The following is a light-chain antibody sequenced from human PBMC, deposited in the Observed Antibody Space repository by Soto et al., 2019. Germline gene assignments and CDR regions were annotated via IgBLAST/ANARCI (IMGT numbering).Light chain of an antibody. V-gene: IGLV1-47*02. CDR3: ASWDDSLRAVI. J-gene: IGLJ2*01. CDR1: RFNIGGNT. CDR2: SND. Sequence: QSVLTQPPSASGTPGQRVTISCSGSRFNIGGNTVNWYQHLPGTAPKLLIYSNDQRPSGVPDRFSGSKSGTSASLAISGLRSEDEAEYYCASWDDSLRAVIFGGGTKLTVL.